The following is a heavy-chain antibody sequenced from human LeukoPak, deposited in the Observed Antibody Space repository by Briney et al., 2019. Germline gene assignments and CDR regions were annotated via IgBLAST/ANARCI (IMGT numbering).Heavy chain of an antibody. Sequence: GGSLRLSCAASGFTFSSYAMSWVRQAPGKGLEWVSAISGSGGSTYYADSVKGRFTISRDNSKNTLYLQMNSLRAEDTAVYYCASRTVAGPFPHDLYFDYWGQGTLVTVSS. CDR2: ISGSGGST. CDR1: GFTFSSYA. J-gene: IGHJ4*02. D-gene: IGHD6-19*01. CDR3: ASRTVAGPFPHDLYFDY. V-gene: IGHV3-23*01.